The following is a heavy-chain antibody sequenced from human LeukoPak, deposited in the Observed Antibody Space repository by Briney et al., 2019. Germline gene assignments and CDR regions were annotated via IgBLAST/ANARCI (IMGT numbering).Heavy chain of an antibody. Sequence: GGSLRLSCAASGFTFSSYWMSWVRQAPGKGLEWVANINQDGSEKYYVDSVKGRFTISRDNAKNSLYLQMNSLRAEDTAVYYCASRSYSGAFDIWGQGTMVTVSS. CDR1: GFTFSSYW. CDR3: ASRSYSGAFDI. J-gene: IGHJ3*02. CDR2: INQDGSEK. V-gene: IGHV3-7*01. D-gene: IGHD1-26*01.